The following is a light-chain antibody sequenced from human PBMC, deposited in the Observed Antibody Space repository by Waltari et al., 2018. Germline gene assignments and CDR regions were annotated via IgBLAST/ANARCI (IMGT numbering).Light chain of an antibody. CDR2: DAS. CDR3: HHRT. V-gene: IGKV3-11*01. J-gene: IGKJ1*01. Sequence: ESVLTQSPATQALSPGERATLSCRASQSVSSYLAWYQHQPGQPPRLLIYDASKRATGIPARFSGSGSGTDFTLTISSLEPEDFAVYYCHHRTFGQGTKVEV. CDR1: QSVSSY.